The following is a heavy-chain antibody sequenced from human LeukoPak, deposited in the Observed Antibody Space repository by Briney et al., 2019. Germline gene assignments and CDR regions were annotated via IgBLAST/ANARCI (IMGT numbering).Heavy chain of an antibody. CDR3: ARASWQWLDAGDFDY. CDR2: ISAYNGNT. CDR1: GYTFTSYG. Sequence: GASVKVSCKASGYTFTSYGISWVRQAPGQELEWMGWISAYNGNTNYAQKLQGRVTMTTDTSTSTAYMELRSLRSDDTAVYYCARASWQWLDAGDFDYWGQGTLVTVSS. D-gene: IGHD6-19*01. V-gene: IGHV1-18*01. J-gene: IGHJ4*02.